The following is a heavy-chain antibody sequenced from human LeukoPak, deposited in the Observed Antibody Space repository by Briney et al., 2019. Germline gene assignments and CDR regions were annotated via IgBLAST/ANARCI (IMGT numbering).Heavy chain of an antibody. D-gene: IGHD2-15*01. Sequence: PGGSLRLSCAASGFTFSSYWIHWVRQAPGKGLVWVSRINSDGSSTTYADSVKGRFTIPRDNAKNTLYLQMNSLRAEDTAVYYCTRVYCSGGNCYDVYYYYYGMDVWGQGTTVTVSS. CDR2: INSDGSST. J-gene: IGHJ6*02. CDR1: GFTFSSYW. CDR3: TRVYCSGGNCYDVYYYYYGMDV. V-gene: IGHV3-74*01.